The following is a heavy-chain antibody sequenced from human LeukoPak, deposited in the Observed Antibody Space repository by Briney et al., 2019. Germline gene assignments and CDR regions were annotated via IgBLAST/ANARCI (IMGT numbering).Heavy chain of an antibody. V-gene: IGHV3-30*03. CDR2: ISYDGSNK. CDR3: ARDRITMVRGVMYYYYYYMDV. CDR1: GFTFSSYG. Sequence: GGSLRLSCAASGFTFSSYGMHWVRQAPGKGLEWVAVISYDGSNKYYADSVKGRFTISRDNSKNTLYLQMNSLRAEDTAVYYCARDRITMVRGVMYYYYYYMDVWGKGTTVTVSS. D-gene: IGHD3-10*01. J-gene: IGHJ6*03.